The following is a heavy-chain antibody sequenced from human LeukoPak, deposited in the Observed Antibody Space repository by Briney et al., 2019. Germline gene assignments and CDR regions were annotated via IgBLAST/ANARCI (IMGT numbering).Heavy chain of an antibody. CDR2: IIPILAIA. J-gene: IGHJ6*02. D-gene: IGHD3-3*01. CDR1: GGTFSSYA. Sequence: SVKVSCKASGGTFSSYAISWVRQAPGQGLEWMGRIIPILAIANYAQKFQGRVTITADKSTSTAYMELSSLRSEDTAVYYCAREPGYDFWSGYYTGDYYYGMDVWGQGTTVTVSS. V-gene: IGHV1-69*04. CDR3: AREPGYDFWSGYYTGDYYYGMDV.